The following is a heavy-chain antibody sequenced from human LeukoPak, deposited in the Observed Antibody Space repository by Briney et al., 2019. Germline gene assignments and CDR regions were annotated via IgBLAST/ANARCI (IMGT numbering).Heavy chain of an antibody. CDR3: ARSYGSGTYVYLDY. J-gene: IGHJ4*02. CDR1: GHSVSSGYF. V-gene: IGHV4-38-2*01. D-gene: IGHD3-10*01. CDR2: FDHVGNT. Sequence: SETLSLTCGVSGHSVSSGYFWAWIRQTPGKGREWIGCFDHVGNTYCTPSLKSRLTISLDTSYENRFSLKLSSVTAADTAVYYCARSYGSGTYVYLDYWGQGILVTVSP.